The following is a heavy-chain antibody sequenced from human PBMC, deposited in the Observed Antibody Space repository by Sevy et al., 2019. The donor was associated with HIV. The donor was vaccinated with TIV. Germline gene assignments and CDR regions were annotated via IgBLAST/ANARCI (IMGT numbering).Heavy chain of an antibody. CDR2: ISWNGENM. D-gene: IGHD3-22*01. J-gene: IGHJ4*02. V-gene: IGHV3-9*01. CDR3: VKGMDSAGKYVNFDS. CDR1: GFMFDAYA. Sequence: GGSLRLSCAVSGFMFDAYAMHWVRQSPGKGLEWVSSISWNGENMGYADFVKGRFPISRDNAKKSLYLQMNGLRVEDTALFYCVKGMDSAGKYVNFDSWGQGTLVTVSS.